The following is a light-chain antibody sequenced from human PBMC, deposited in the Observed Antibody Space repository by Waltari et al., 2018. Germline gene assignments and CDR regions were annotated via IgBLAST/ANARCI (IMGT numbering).Light chain of an antibody. Sequence: HSVLTQPPSVSAAPGQKVTISCSGSSSNIGNNYVSWYQQLPGTAPKLLTYENDSGPSVFPVRYSPSKFGTSASLGITELQTGDEADYYCGVWDSSLNSWVFGGGTKLTVL. V-gene: IGLV1-51*02. CDR1: SSNIGNNY. CDR2: END. CDR3: GVWDSSLNSWV. J-gene: IGLJ3*02.